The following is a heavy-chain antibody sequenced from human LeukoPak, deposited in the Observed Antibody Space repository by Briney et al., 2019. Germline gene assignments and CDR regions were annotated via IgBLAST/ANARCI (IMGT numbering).Heavy chain of an antibody. CDR3: ASDWIKSWYSVFDY. CDR1: GFTFSSYW. CDR2: IKHDGSEQ. Sequence: GGSLRLSCAASGFTFSSYWMSWVRQAPGKGLEWVANIKHDGSEQYYVDSVKGRFTISRDNAKNSLYLQMNSLRAEDTAVYYCASDWIKSWYSVFDYWGQGTLVTVSS. V-gene: IGHV3-7*01. J-gene: IGHJ4*02. D-gene: IGHD6-13*01.